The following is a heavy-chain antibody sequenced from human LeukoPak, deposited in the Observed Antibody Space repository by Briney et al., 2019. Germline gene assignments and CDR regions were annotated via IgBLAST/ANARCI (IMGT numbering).Heavy chain of an antibody. Sequence: GGSLRLSYATFGFAFSDYWMTWVRQVPGKGLEWVANINREGNEKYYVDSVKGRFTISRDNAKNSVDLQMDSLRVEDTAVYYCARVGTWELQRVFDFGGQGTLVTVSS. J-gene: IGHJ4*02. CDR3: ARVGTWELQRVFDF. V-gene: IGHV3-7*01. CDR2: INREGNEK. D-gene: IGHD1-26*01. CDR1: GFAFSDYW.